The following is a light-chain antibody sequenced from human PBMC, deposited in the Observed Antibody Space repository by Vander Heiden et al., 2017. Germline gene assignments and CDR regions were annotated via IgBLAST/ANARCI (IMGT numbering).Light chain of an antibody. CDR1: QSVSSY. Sequence: EIVLSQSPATLSLSPGEGATLSCRASQSVSSYLAWYQHKPGQAPRLLINEASNRAPGIPGRFSGTGSGTDFTLTISSLEPEDFAVYYCQHHGGRLPGTFGPGTKVEIK. J-gene: IGKJ1*01. V-gene: IGKV3-11*01. CDR2: EAS. CDR3: QHHGGRLPGT.